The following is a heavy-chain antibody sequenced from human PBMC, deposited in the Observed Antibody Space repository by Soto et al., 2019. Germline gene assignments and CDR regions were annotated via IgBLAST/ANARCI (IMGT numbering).Heavy chain of an antibody. CDR1: GFTFSSYA. J-gene: IGHJ4*02. D-gene: IGHD2-8*01. CDR3: AKSGPTNYFEY. CDR2: ISDGGRFT. Sequence: QLGGSLRLYCAASGFTFSSYAMNWVRQAPGKGLEWVSTISDGGRFTYYADSVKGRFTISRDDSKKTLFLQMHSLRAEDTAVYYCAKSGPTNYFEYWGQGSRVTVSS. V-gene: IGHV3-23*01.